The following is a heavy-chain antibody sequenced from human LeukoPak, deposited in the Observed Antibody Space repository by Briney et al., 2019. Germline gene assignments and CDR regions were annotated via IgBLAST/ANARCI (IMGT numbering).Heavy chain of an antibody. Sequence: GASVKVSCKASGYTFTSYGISWVRQAPGQGLEWMGIINPSGGSTSYAQKFQGRVTMTRDTSTSTVYMELSSLRSEDTAVYYCARQWITLARAMYYYYGMDVWGQGTTVTVSS. V-gene: IGHV1-46*01. CDR3: ARQWITLARAMYYYYGMDV. CDR2: INPSGGST. CDR1: GYTFTSYG. D-gene: IGHD5-12*01. J-gene: IGHJ6*02.